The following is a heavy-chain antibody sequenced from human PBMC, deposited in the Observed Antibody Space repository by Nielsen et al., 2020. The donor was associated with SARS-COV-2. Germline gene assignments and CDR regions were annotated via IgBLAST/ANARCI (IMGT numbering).Heavy chain of an antibody. D-gene: IGHD3-3*01. V-gene: IGHV1-69*04. Sequence: FQGRVTITADKSTNTVHMELSSLTSEDTAVYYCARASGSDFRREYYFDNWGQGTLVTVSS. J-gene: IGHJ4*02. CDR3: ARASGSDFRREYYFDN.